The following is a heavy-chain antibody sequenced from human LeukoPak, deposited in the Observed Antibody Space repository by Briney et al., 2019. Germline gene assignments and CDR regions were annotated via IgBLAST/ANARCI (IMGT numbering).Heavy chain of an antibody. CDR2: IYCSGTT. J-gene: IGHJ6*02. D-gene: IGHD4/OR15-4a*01. V-gene: IGHV4-59*01. CDR3: AREDPQTKVPEGMDV. CDR1: GGSISHYY. Sequence: PLETLSLTCTVSGGSISHYYWSWIRQPPGKGLEWIGYIYCSGTTNYNPSLKSRVTISVDTSKNQFSLKLNSVTAADTAVYYCAREDPQTKVPEGMDVWGQGTTVTVSS.